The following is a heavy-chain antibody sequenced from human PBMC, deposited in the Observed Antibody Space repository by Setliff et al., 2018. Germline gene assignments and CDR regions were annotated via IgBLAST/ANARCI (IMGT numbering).Heavy chain of an antibody. J-gene: IGHJ4*02. D-gene: IGHD2-21*02. CDR1: GDSISGGDYY. Sequence: SETLSLTCTVSGDSISGGDYYWTWIRQPAGKRLEWIGRVYNSGTTYNAFFASRVTMSIDTSKNQFSLKLSSVTAADTAVYYCARDWRDYYVLGYWGQGTLVTVPQ. V-gene: IGHV4-4*07. CDR2: VYNSGTT. CDR3: ARDWRDYYVLGY.